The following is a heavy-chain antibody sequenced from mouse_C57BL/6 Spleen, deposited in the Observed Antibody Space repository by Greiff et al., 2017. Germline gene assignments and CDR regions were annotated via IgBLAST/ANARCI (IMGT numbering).Heavy chain of an antibody. CDR2: IDPENGDT. J-gene: IGHJ2*01. CDR1: GFNIKDDY. Sequence: EVKVVESGAELVRPGASVKLSCTASGFNIKDDYMHWVKQRPEQGLEWIGWIDPENGDTEYASKFQGKATITADTSSNTAYLQLSSLTSEDTAVYYCTTSSGSTLGYWGQGTTLTVSS. CDR3: TTSSGSTLGY. V-gene: IGHV14-4*01. D-gene: IGHD1-1*01.